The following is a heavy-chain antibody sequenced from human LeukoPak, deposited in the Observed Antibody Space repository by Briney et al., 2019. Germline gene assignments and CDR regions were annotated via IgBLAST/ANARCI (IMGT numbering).Heavy chain of an antibody. D-gene: IGHD3-22*01. CDR2: IWYDGSNK. CDR1: GFTFSSYG. J-gene: IGHJ4*02. CDR3: APMTSYDSSGYYSRLWDY. Sequence: PGRSLRLSCAASGFTFSSYGMPWVRQAPGKGLEWVAVIWYDGSNKYYADSVKGRFTISRDNSKNTLYLQMNSLRAEDTAVYYCAPMTSYDSSGYYSRLWDYWGQGTLVTVSS. V-gene: IGHV3-30*19.